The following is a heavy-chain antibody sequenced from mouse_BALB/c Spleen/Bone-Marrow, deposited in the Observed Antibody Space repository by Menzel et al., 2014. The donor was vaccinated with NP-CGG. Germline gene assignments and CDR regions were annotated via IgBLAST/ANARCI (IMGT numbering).Heavy chain of an antibody. CDR1: GYAFTNYW. Sequence: VQLQQSGAELVRPGTLVKVSCKASGYAFTNYWIEWVKQRPGQGLEWIGVINPGSGGSNYNEKFKGKATLTADKSSSTAYMQLSSLTSDDSAVYFCVREMTRYAMDYWGQGTSVTVSS. V-gene: IGHV1-54*01. CDR2: INPGSGGS. CDR3: VREMTRYAMDY. J-gene: IGHJ4*01.